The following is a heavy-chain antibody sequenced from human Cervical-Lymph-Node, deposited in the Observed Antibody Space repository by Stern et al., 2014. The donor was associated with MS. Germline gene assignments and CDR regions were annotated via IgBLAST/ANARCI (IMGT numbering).Heavy chain of an antibody. CDR1: GFNFSNYG. CDR2: ISVYNGNI. Sequence: VQLEESGAEVQKPGASVKVSCKASGFNFSNYGLSWVRQAAGQGLEWMGWISVYNGNIDFAQKFQGRLTMTTDTSTSTVYMELRSLRSDDTAVYYCTRDRGIMGTTTGDYWGQGTLVSVSS. J-gene: IGHJ4*02. D-gene: IGHD1-26*01. CDR3: TRDRGIMGTTTGDY. V-gene: IGHV1-18*01.